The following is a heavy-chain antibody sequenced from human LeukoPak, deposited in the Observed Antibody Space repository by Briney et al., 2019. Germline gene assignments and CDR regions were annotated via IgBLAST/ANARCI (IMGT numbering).Heavy chain of an antibody. Sequence: GGSLRLSCAASGFIFSSYGMSWVRQAPGKGLEWVSSISGRGGATYSADSVKGRLTISRDNSKNTLYLHMNSLRAEDTAIYYCAKSQSLLSLGGPFDSWGQGTLVTVSS. CDR1: GFIFSSYG. J-gene: IGHJ4*02. CDR2: ISGRGGAT. V-gene: IGHV3-23*01. D-gene: IGHD3-16*01. CDR3: AKSQSLLSLGGPFDS.